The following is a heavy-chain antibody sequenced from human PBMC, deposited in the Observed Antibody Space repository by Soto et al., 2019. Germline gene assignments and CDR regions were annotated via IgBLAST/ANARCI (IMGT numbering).Heavy chain of an antibody. CDR2: IYHSGST. CDR3: ARGKYVYSSSRPVGYFDY. CDR1: GGSISSGGYS. V-gene: IGHV4-30-2*01. Sequence: SETLSLTCAVSGGSISSGGYSWSWIRQPPGKGLEWIGYIYHSGSTYYNPSLKSRVTISVDRSKNQFSLKLSSVTAADTAVYYCARGKYVYSSSRPVGYFDYWGQGTLVTVSS. D-gene: IGHD6-13*01. J-gene: IGHJ4*02.